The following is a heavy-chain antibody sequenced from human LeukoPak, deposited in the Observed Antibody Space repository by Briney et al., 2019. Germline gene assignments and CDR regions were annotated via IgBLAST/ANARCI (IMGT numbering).Heavy chain of an antibody. CDR3: ASGDYGDHYYYYGMDV. D-gene: IGHD4-17*01. Sequence: ASVKVSCKASGYTFTSYGISWVRQAPGQGLEWMGWISAYNGNTNYAQKLQGRVTMTTDTSTSTAYMELRSLRSDDTAVYYCASGDYGDHYYYYGMDVWGQGTRSPSP. CDR1: GYTFTSYG. J-gene: IGHJ6*02. V-gene: IGHV1-18*01. CDR2: ISAYNGNT.